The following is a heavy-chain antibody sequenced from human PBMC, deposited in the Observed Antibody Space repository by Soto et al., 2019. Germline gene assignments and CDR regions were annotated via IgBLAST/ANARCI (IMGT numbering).Heavy chain of an antibody. V-gene: IGHV3-7*03. J-gene: IGHJ3*02. CDR3: ARVSLPRYSYCTNGVCPSDAFDI. Sequence: GGSLRLSCAASGFTFSSYWMSWVRQAPGKELEWVANIKQDGSEKYYVDSVKGRFTISRDNAKNSLYLQMNSLRAEDTAVYYCARVSLPRYSYCTNGVCPSDAFDIWGQGTMVTVSS. CDR1: GFTFSSYW. CDR2: IKQDGSEK. D-gene: IGHD2-8*01.